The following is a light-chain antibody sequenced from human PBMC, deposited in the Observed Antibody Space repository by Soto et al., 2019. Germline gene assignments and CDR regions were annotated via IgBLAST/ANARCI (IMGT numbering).Light chain of an antibody. Sequence: QSALTQPASVPGSLGQSITISCTATTSDVDNYDYVSWYQQHPGNAPRLILYEVNNRPSGVSDRFSGSKSAKTASLTISGLQAEDEADYYCSSKTNSITLVFGGGTKLTVL. V-gene: IGLV2-14*01. J-gene: IGLJ3*02. CDR2: EVN. CDR1: TSDVDNYDY. CDR3: SSKTNSITLV.